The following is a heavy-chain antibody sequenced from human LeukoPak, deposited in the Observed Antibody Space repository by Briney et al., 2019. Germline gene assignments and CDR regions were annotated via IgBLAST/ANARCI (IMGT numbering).Heavy chain of an antibody. Sequence: SETLSLTCTVSGGSISDNYWSRIRQPPGKGLEWIGYAYYSGHTNYNSSLKSRVTMSLDTSKSQFSLRLSSVTAADTAVYFCARHPFATPFDYWGPGTLVTVSP. CDR3: ARHPFATPFDY. CDR2: AYYSGHT. CDR1: GGSISDNY. V-gene: IGHV4-59*08. D-gene: IGHD2-15*01. J-gene: IGHJ4*02.